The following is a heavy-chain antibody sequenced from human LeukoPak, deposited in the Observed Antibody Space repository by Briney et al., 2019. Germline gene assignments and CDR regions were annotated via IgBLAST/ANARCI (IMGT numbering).Heavy chain of an antibody. CDR1: GFTFSSYW. Sequence: PVGSLRLSCAASGFTFSSYWMHWVRQAPGKGLVWVSRINSDGSSTSYADSVKGRFTISRDNAKNTLYLQMNSLRAEDTAVYYCARDGTPSDIVVVPAAHLGAFDIWGQGTMVTVSS. D-gene: IGHD2-2*01. CDR2: INSDGSST. V-gene: IGHV3-74*01. J-gene: IGHJ3*02. CDR3: ARDGTPSDIVVVPAAHLGAFDI.